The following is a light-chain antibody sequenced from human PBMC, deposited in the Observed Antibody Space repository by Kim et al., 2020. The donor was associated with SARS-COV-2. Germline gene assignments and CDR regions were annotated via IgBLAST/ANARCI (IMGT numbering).Light chain of an antibody. V-gene: IGLV1-40*01. CDR3: QSYDSSLSGSGV. J-gene: IGLJ1*01. CDR1: SSNIGAGYD. Sequence: QSVLTQPPSVSGAPGQRVTISCTGSSSNIGAGYDVHWYQQLPGTAPKLLIYGNSNRPSGVPDRFSGSKSGTSDSLAITGLQAEDEADYYCQSYDSSLSGSGVFGTGTKVTVL. CDR2: GNS.